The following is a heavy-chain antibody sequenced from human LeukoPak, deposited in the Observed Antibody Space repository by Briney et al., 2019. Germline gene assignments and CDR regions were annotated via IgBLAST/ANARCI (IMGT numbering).Heavy chain of an antibody. V-gene: IGHV3-21*01. CDR1: GFTFSSYI. D-gene: IGHD4-17*01. CDR2: ISSSSSYI. CDR3: ARVGDYAGNYYYYYMDV. Sequence: ASLRLSCAASGFTFSSYIMNWVRQPPGKGLEWVSSISSSSSYIYYADSVKGRFTISRDNAKNSLYLQMNSLRAEDTAVYYCARVGDYAGNYYYYYMDVWGKGTTVTVSS. J-gene: IGHJ6*03.